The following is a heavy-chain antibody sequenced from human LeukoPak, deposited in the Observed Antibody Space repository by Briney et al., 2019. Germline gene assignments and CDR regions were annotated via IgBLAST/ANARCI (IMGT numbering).Heavy chain of an antibody. J-gene: IGHJ4*02. CDR3: ARERGMIAAAGAGSTGFFDY. CDR2: IYHSGST. D-gene: IGHD6-13*01. V-gene: IGHV4-38-2*02. CDR1: GYSISSGYY. Sequence: SETLSLTCTVSGYSISSGYYWGWIRQPPGKGLEGIGSIYHSGSTYYNPSLKSRVTISVDTSKKQFSLKLSSVTAADTAVYYCARERGMIAAAGAGSTGFFDYWGQGTLVTVSS.